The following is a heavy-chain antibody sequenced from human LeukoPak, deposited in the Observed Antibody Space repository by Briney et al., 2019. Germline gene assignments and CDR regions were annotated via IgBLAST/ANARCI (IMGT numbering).Heavy chain of an antibody. Sequence: SETLSLTCIVSGGSMNSYYWSWIRQPPGKVLEWIGYISYTGSTNYSPSLKSRVTISEDTSKNQFSLKLSSVTAADTAVYFCARNFPPYDFLTGFYSGGAFDIWGQGTVVTVSS. J-gene: IGHJ3*02. CDR1: GGSMNSYY. CDR2: ISYTGST. V-gene: IGHV4-59*01. CDR3: ARNFPPYDFLTGFYSGGAFDI. D-gene: IGHD3-9*01.